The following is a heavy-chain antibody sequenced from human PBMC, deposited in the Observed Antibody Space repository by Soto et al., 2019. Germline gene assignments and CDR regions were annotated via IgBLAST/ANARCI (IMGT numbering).Heavy chain of an antibody. CDR3: ARGPNWFDP. CDR1: GGSISGGGYS. Sequence: QLQLQESGSGLVKPSQTLSLTCAVSGGSISGGGYSWSWIRQPPGKGLEWIGYIYHSGSTYYNPSLKSRVTISVDRSKNQFSLKLSSVTAADTAVYYCARGPNWFDPWGQGTLVTVSS. J-gene: IGHJ5*02. V-gene: IGHV4-30-2*01. CDR2: IYHSGST.